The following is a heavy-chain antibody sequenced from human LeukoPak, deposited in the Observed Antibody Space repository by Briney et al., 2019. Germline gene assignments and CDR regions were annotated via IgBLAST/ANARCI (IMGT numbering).Heavy chain of an antibody. CDR2: INPNSGGT. CDR1: GYTFTGYY. J-gene: IGHJ2*01. CDR3: ARGRVTVASDWYFDL. D-gene: IGHD5-12*01. V-gene: IGHV1-2*02. Sequence: ASVKVSRKASGYTFTGYYMHWVRQAPGQGLEWMGWINPNSGGTNYAQKFQGRVTMTRDTSISTAYMELSRLRSDDTAVYYCARGRVTVASDWYFDLWGRGTLVTVSS.